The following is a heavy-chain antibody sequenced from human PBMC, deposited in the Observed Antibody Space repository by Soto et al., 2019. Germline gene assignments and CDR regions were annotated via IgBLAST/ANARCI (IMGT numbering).Heavy chain of an antibody. CDR2: IYHSGST. Sequence: SETLSLTCAVSGYSISSGYYWGWIRQPPGKGLEWIGSIYHSGSTCYNPSLKSRVTISVDTSKNQFSLKLSSVTAADTAVYYCASMICGGDCYYYFDYWGQGTLVTVSS. CDR1: GYSISSGYY. D-gene: IGHD2-21*02. J-gene: IGHJ4*02. V-gene: IGHV4-38-2*01. CDR3: ASMICGGDCYYYFDY.